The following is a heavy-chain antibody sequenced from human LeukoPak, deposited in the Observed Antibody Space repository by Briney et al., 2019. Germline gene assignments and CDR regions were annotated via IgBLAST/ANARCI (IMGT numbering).Heavy chain of an antibody. CDR2: INRDGTEK. CDR1: GFTFSTYW. V-gene: IGHV3-7*05. CDR3: VGGATGAH. J-gene: IGHJ4*02. Sequence: GGSLRLSCAVSGFTFSTYWMNWVRQAPGKGLEWVARINRDGTEKYYVDSVKGRFTISRDNAENSVFLQMNFLRDEDTAVYYCVGGATGAHWGQGTLVTVSS. D-gene: IGHD1-1*01.